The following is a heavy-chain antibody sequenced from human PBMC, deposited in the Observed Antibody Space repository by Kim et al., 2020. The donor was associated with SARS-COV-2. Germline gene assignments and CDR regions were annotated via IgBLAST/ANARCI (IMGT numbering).Heavy chain of an antibody. CDR1: GFTFSSYS. Sequence: GGSLRLSCAASGFTFSSYSMNWVRQAPGKGLEWVSSISSSSSYIYYADSVKGRFTISRDNAKNSLYLQMNSLRAEDTAVYYCARSIAAAGKILTYSDYWGQGTLVTVSS. V-gene: IGHV3-21*01. CDR2: ISSSSSYI. J-gene: IGHJ4*02. D-gene: IGHD6-13*01. CDR3: ARSIAAAGKILTYSDY.